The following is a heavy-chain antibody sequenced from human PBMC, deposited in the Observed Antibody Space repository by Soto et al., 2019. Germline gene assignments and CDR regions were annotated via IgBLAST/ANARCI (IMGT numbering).Heavy chain of an antibody. J-gene: IGHJ5*02. CDR3: AKGDNLGPKTGYAFDP. Sequence: SQTLSLTCAISGDSVSSNTASWNWIRQSPSRGLEWLGRTYFRSKWYNDYAVSVKSRIIINPDTSNNQFSLQLNSVTPEDTAVYFCAKGDNLGPKTGYAFDPWGQGILVTVSS. CDR2: TYFRSKWYN. D-gene: IGHD5-12*01. CDR1: GDSVSSNTAS. V-gene: IGHV6-1*01.